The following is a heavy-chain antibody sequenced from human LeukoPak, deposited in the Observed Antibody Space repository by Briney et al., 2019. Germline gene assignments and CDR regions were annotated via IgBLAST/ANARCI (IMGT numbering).Heavy chain of an antibody. V-gene: IGHV3-9*01. D-gene: IGHD4-17*01. J-gene: IGHJ4*02. CDR2: ISWNSGSI. CDR3: ARDSYGAAHCDY. CDR1: GFTFDDCA. Sequence: GRSLRLSCAASGFTFDDCAMHWVRQAPGKGLEWVPGISWNSGSIGYADSVKGRFTISRDNAKNSLYLQMNSLRAEDTAVYYCARDSYGAAHCDYWGQGTLVTVSS.